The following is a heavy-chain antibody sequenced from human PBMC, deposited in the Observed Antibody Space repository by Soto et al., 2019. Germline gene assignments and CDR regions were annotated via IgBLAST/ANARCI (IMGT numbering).Heavy chain of an antibody. CDR3: AKAAIWGGGRYYYYYMAV. CDR2: INAGGSTT. Sequence: EVQLLESGGGLVQPGGSLRLSCAASGFIFSGYGMTWVRQAPGKGLEWVSIINAGGSTTHYADSVKGRFTISRDDSKNTLYLQMNSLRGDDTALYYCAKAAIWGGGRYYYYYMAVWGKGTTVTVSS. J-gene: IGHJ6*03. D-gene: IGHD2-15*01. CDR1: GFIFSGYG. V-gene: IGHV3-23*03.